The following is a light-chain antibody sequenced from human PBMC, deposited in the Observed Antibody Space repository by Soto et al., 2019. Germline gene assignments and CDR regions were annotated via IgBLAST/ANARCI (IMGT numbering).Light chain of an antibody. J-gene: IGKJ5*01. V-gene: IGKV3-15*01. CDR3: HQYDNWPKT. Sequence: IVLTQSPATLSVSPVERATLSCRASQSVSSNLAWHQQRPGQAPRLLIYGASTRATGIPARFSGSGSGTEFTLTISSLQSEDFAVYYCHQYDNWPKTCGQGTRLEI. CDR2: GAS. CDR1: QSVSSN.